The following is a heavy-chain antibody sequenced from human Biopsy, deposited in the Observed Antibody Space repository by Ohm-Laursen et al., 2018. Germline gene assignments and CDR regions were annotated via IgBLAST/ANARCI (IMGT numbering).Heavy chain of an antibody. J-gene: IGHJ4*02. V-gene: IGHV3-23*01. CDR2: ITSSGDTT. Sequence: SLRLSCAASGFTFSSYAMSWVRQAPGKGLEWVSAITSSGDTTYYSDSVKGRFTISRDSSKNTLHLQMNSLRAEDTAVYYCAKDQGYYYDRRVYYYLDYWGQGTLVTVSS. D-gene: IGHD3-22*01. CDR3: AKDQGYYYDRRVYYYLDY. CDR1: GFTFSSYA.